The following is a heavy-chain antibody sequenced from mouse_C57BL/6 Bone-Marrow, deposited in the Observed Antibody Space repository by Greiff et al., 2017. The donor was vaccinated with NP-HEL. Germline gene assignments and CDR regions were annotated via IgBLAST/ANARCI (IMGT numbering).Heavy chain of an antibody. CDR2: INPNNGGT. D-gene: IGHD1-1*02. CDR1: GYTFTDYN. J-gene: IGHJ4*01. CDR3: ASSNYAGTRAMDY. V-gene: IGHV1-18*01. Sequence: EVKLQESGPELVKPGASVKIPCKASGYTFTDYNMDWVKQSHGKSLEWIGDINPNNGGTIYNQKFKGKATLTVDKSSSTAYMELRSLTSEDTAVYYCASSNYAGTRAMDYWGQGTSVTVSS.